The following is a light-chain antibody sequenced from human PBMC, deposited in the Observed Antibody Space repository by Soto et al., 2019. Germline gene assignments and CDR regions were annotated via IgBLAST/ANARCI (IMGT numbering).Light chain of an antibody. CDR2: DAS. CDR3: QQYKSYPYT. CDR1: QSISSW. J-gene: IGKJ2*01. V-gene: IGKV1-5*01. Sequence: DIQMTQSPSTLSASVGDRVTITCRASQSISSWLAWYQQKPGKAPKLLFYDASSLESGVPSRFSGSGSGTECTLTISSLQTDDVATYYCQQYKSYPYTFGQGTKREIK.